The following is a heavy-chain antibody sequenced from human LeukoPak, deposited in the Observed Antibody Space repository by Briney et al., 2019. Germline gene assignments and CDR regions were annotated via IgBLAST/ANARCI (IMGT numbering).Heavy chain of an antibody. J-gene: IGHJ4*02. V-gene: IGHV1-69*05. CDR3: ASSTALVVPAAITPLGY. Sequence: SVKVSCKASGGTFSIYAISWVRQAPGQGLEWMGGIIPIFGTANYAQKFQGRVTITTDESTSTAYMELSSLRSEDTAVYYCASSTALVVPAAITPLGYWGQGTLGTVSS. D-gene: IGHD2-2*01. CDR2: IIPIFGTA. CDR1: GGTFSIYA.